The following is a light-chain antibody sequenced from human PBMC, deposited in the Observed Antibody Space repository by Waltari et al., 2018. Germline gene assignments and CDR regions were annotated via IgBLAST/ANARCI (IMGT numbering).Light chain of an antibody. CDR3: SSYTSSSTYVV. J-gene: IGLJ2*01. Sequence: SALTPPASVSGSPGQSITIYCPGPRRHCGAYNNFPWYQQHPGKAPKLMIYEVSNRPSGVSNRFSGSKSGNTASLTISGLQAEDEADYYCSSYTSSSTYVVFGGGTKLTVL. CDR1: RRHCGAYNN. CDR2: EVS. V-gene: IGLV2-14*01.